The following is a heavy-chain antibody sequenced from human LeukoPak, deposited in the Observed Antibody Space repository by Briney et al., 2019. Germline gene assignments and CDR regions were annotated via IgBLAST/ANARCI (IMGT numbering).Heavy chain of an antibody. J-gene: IGHJ4*02. Sequence: ASVKVSCKASGYTLTSYGISWVRQAPGQGLEWMGWISAYNGNTNYAQKLQGRVTMTTDTSTSTAYMELRSLRSDDTAVYYCARDRGYYDSSGLDYYFDYWGQGTLVTVSS. CDR1: GYTLTSYG. D-gene: IGHD3-22*01. CDR2: ISAYNGNT. V-gene: IGHV1-18*01. CDR3: ARDRGYYDSSGLDYYFDY.